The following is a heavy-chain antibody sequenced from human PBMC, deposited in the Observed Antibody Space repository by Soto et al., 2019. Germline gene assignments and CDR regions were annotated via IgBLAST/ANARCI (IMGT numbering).Heavy chain of an antibody. Sequence: SETLSLTCTVSGGSISSSSYYWGWIRQPPGKGLEWIGSIYYSGSTYYNPSLKSRVTISVDTSKNQFSLKLSSVTAADTAVYYCARHSVWATVTTVFDYWGQGTLVTVSS. D-gene: IGHD4-17*01. CDR3: ARHSVWATVTTVFDY. CDR2: IYYSGST. CDR1: GGSISSSSYY. J-gene: IGHJ4*02. V-gene: IGHV4-39*01.